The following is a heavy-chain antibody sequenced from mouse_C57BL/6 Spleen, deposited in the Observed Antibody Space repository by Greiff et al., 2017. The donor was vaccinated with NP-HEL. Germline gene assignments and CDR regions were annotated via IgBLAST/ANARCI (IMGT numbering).Heavy chain of an antibody. CDR2: IHPNSGST. V-gene: IGHV1-64*01. J-gene: IGHJ2*01. CDR1: GYTFTSYW. CDR3: ARRAQATLCDY. D-gene: IGHD3-2*02. Sequence: QVHVKQSGAELVKPGASVKLSCKASGYTFTSYWMHWVKQRPGQGLEWIGMIHPNSGSTNYNEKFKSKATLTVDKSSSTAYMQLSSLTSEDSAVYYCARRAQATLCDYWGQGTTLTVSS.